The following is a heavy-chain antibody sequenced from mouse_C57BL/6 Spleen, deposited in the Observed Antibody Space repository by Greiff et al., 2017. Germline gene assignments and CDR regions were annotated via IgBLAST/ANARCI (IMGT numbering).Heavy chain of an antibody. D-gene: IGHD4-1*01. V-gene: IGHV1-22*01. CDR2: INPNNGGT. CDR3: ASGTGAWFAY. Sequence: VQLQQSGPELVKPGASVKMSCKASGYTFTDYNMHWVKQSNGKSLEWIGYINPNNGGTSYNQKFKGKATLTVNKSSSTAYMELRSLTSEDSAVYYCASGTGAWFAYWGQGTLVTVSA. J-gene: IGHJ3*01. CDR1: GYTFTDYN.